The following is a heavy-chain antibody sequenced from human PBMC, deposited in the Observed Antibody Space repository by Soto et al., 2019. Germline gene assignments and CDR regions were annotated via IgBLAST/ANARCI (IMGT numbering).Heavy chain of an antibody. Sequence: EVQLVESGGGLVQPGRSLRLSCAASGFSFDDYAMHWVRQAPGKGLGWVSGISWNSGTIYYADSLKGRFTISRDNAKNSLYLQMNSLRAEDTAFYYCAKDMRGGSSSSRYFYGMDVWGQGTTVTVSS. CDR1: GFSFDDYA. V-gene: IGHV3-9*01. CDR2: ISWNSGTI. CDR3: AKDMRGGSSSSRYFYGMDV. J-gene: IGHJ6*02. D-gene: IGHD6-13*01.